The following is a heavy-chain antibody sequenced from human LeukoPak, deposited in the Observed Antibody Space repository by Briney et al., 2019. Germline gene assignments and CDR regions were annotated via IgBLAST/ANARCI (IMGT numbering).Heavy chain of an antibody. D-gene: IGHD5-24*01. CDR2: IIPILGIA. CDR3: ARGGDGYPYYFDY. V-gene: IGHV1-69*04. CDR1: GGTFSSYA. J-gene: IGHJ4*02. Sequence: SVKVSCKASGGTFSSYAISWVRQAPGQGLEWMGRIIPILGIANYAQKFQGRVTITADKSTSTAYMELSSLRSEDTAVYYCARGGDGYPYYFDYWGQGTLVTVSS.